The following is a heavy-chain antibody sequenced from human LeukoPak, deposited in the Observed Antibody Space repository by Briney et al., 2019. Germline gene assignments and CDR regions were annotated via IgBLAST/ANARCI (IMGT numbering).Heavy chain of an antibody. J-gene: IGHJ4*02. V-gene: IGHV3-48*04. CDR2: ISGSSDII. CDR1: GFTFSSYM. Sequence: EGSLRLSCAASGFTFSSYMMNWVRQAPGKGLEWVSAISGSSDIIHYTDSVKGRFTISRDNAKNSLYLQMNSLRAGDTAIYYCSRVRDGSGSSSQSFQYWGQGTLVTVSS. D-gene: IGHD3-10*01. CDR3: SRVRDGSGSSSQSFQY.